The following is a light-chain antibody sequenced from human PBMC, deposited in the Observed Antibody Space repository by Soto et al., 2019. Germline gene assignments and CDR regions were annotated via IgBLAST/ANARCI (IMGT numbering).Light chain of an antibody. J-gene: IGKJ5*01. CDR2: DAS. V-gene: IGKV3-20*01. Sequence: EVVLTQSPGTLSLSPGERAAVCCSSFQSVGSSYLAWYQQKPGQAPRLLIYDASSRATGIPDRFSGSGSGTDFTLTISRLEPEDFAVYYCQQYNNWPPITFGQGTRLEIK. CDR3: QQYNNWPPIT. CDR1: QSVGSSY.